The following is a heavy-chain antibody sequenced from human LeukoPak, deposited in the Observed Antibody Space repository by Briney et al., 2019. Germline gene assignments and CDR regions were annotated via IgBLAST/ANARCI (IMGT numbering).Heavy chain of an antibody. CDR3: ARDSWNYVPYYYYYMDV. D-gene: IGHD1-7*01. V-gene: IGHV3-53*01. Sequence: GGSLRLSCAASGFTVSSNYMSWVRQAPGKGLEWVSVIYSGGSTYYADSVKGRFTTSRDNSKNTLYLQMNSLRAEDTAVYYCARDSWNYVPYYYYYMDVWGKGTTVTVSS. J-gene: IGHJ6*03. CDR1: GFTVSSNY. CDR2: IYSGGST.